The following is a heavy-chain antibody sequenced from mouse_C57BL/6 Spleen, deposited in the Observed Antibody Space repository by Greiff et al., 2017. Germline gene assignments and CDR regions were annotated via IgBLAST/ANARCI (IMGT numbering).Heavy chain of an antibody. CDR2: INPNNGGT. D-gene: IGHD2-4*01. CDR1: GYTFTDYN. Sequence: VQLQQSGPELVKPGASVKIPCKASGYTFTDYNMDWVKQSHGKSLEWIGDINPNNGGTIYNQKFKGKATLTVDKSSSTAYMELRSLTSEDTAVYYCARRDYDYEGAMDYWGQGTSVTVSS. V-gene: IGHV1-18*01. J-gene: IGHJ4*01. CDR3: ARRDYDYEGAMDY.